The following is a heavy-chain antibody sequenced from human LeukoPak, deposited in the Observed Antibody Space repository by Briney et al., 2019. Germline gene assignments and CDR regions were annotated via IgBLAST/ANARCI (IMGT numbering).Heavy chain of an antibody. CDR1: GFTVSSNY. CDR2: IYSGGST. D-gene: IGHD3-10*01. J-gene: IGHJ6*02. CDR3: AKPMVRGVIPAYGMDV. Sequence: GGFLRLSCAASGFTVSSNYMSWVRQAPGKGLEWVSVIYSGGSTYYADSVKGRFTISRDNSKNTLYLQMNSLRAEDTALYYCAKPMVRGVIPAYGMDVWGQGTTVTVSS. V-gene: IGHV3-53*01.